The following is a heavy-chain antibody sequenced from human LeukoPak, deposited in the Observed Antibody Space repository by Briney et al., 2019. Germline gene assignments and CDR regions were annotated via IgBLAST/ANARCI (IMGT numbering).Heavy chain of an antibody. CDR2: ISYDGRNK. V-gene: IGHV3-30*03. D-gene: IGHD6-19*01. CDR3: ARDQGSGRWAY. Sequence: GRSLRLSCAASGFTFNNHDMHWVRQAPGKGLEWVAGISYDGRNKYYADSVKGRFTISRDNSKNTLNLQMNSLRTEDTAVYYCARDQGSGRWAYWGQGTLVTVSS. CDR1: GFTFNNHD. J-gene: IGHJ4*02.